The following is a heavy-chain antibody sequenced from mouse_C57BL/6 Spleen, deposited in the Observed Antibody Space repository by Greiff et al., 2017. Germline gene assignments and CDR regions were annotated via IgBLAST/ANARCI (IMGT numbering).Heavy chain of an antibody. D-gene: IGHD3-2*02. CDR1: GYTFTSYW. V-gene: IGHV1-7*01. CDR3: ARPAQAPFAY. CDR2: INPSSGYT. J-gene: IGHJ3*01. Sequence: QVQLQQSGAELAKPGASVKLSCKASGYTFTSYWMHWVKQRPGQGLEWIGYINPSSGYTTYNQKFKDKATLTADKSSSTAYMQLSSLTSEDSAVXYCARPAQAPFAYWGQGTLVTVSA.